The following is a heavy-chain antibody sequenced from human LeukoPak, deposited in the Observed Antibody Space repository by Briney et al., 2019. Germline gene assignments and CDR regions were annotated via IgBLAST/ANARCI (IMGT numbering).Heavy chain of an antibody. CDR1: GGSISSSSYY. Sequence: SETLSLTCTVSGGSISSSSYYWGWIRQAPGRGLEWVGSFEYGGSTYYNPSLKSRVTISVDTSKNQFSLKLSSVTAADTAVYYCAREGSGYSGYDLDVWGKGTTVTVSS. CDR3: AREGSGYSGYDLDV. V-gene: IGHV4-39*07. J-gene: IGHJ6*04. CDR2: FEYGGST. D-gene: IGHD5-12*01.